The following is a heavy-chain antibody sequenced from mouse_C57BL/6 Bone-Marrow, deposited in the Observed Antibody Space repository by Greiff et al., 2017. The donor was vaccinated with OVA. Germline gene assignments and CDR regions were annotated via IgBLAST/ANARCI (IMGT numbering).Heavy chain of an antibody. CDR1: GFTFSDYG. CDR2: ISNLAYSI. D-gene: IGHD2-4*01. V-gene: IGHV5-15*01. J-gene: IGHJ1*03. CDR3: ARYDYDVGYWYFDV. Sequence: EVKLVESGGGLVQPGGSLKLSCAASGFTFSDYGMAWVRQAPRKGPEWVAFISNLAYSIYYADTVTGRFTISRENAKNTLYLEMSSLRSEDTAMYYCARYDYDVGYWYFDVWGTGTTVTVSS.